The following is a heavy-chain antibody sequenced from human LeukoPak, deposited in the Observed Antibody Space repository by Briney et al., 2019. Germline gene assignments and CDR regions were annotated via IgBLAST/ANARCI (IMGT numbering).Heavy chain of an antibody. CDR1: GYTFTSYD. CDR3: ARGDSSGRRRGFDY. Sequence: ASVKVSCKASGYTFTSYDINWVRQATGQGLEWMGWMNPNSGNTGYAQKFQGRVTMTRDTSTSTVYMELSSLRSEDTAVYYCARGDSSGRRRGFDYWGQGTLVTVSS. V-gene: IGHV1-8*01. CDR2: MNPNSGNT. J-gene: IGHJ4*02. D-gene: IGHD6-19*01.